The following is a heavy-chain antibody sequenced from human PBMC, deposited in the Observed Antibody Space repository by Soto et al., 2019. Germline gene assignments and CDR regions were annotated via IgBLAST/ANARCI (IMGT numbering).Heavy chain of an antibody. CDR2: TSYTGNT. Sequence: ETLSLTCMVSGGSIAPYHWSWIRQLPGKGLEWIAYTSYTGNTNYNPSLQSRVTISMDTSKNQLSRRGTSINLAHTTIYYRPRDLDAGFSPYFDTWGQGTLVTVS. J-gene: IGHJ5*02. V-gene: IGHV4-59*01. CDR1: GGSIAPYH. CDR3: PRDLDAGFSPYFDT. D-gene: IGHD2-2*03.